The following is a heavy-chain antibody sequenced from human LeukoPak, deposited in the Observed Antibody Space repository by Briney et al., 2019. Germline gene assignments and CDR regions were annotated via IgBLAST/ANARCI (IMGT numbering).Heavy chain of an antibody. CDR2: ISAYNGNT. CDR1: GYTFTSYG. V-gene: IGHV1-18*01. Sequence: GASVKVSCKASGYTFTSYGISWVRQAPGQGLEWMGWISAYNGNTNYAQKLQGRVTMTTDTSTSTAYMELRSLRSDGTAVYYCARVLYASSGYYPDYWGQGTLVTVSS. CDR3: ARVLYASSGYYPDY. J-gene: IGHJ4*02. D-gene: IGHD3-22*01.